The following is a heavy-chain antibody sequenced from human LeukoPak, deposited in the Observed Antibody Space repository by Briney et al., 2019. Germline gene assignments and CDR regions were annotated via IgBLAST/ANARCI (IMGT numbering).Heavy chain of an antibody. J-gene: IGHJ6*03. V-gene: IGHV1-46*01. CDR3: ARAYGDYRYYNYYMDV. Sequence: ASVKVSCKASGYTFTSYYMHWVRQAPGQGLEWMGIINPSGGSTSYAQKFQGRVTMTRDTSTSTVYMELSSLRSEDTAVYYCARAYGDYRYYNYYMDVWGKGTTVTISS. CDR2: INPSGGST. CDR1: GYTFTSYY. D-gene: IGHD4-17*01.